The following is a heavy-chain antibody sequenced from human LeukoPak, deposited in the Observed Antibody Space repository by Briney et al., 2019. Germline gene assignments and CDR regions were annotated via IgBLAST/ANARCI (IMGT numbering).Heavy chain of an antibody. CDR1: GFTVSSNY. CDR3: AKGSSGYCSGGSCYAFDY. J-gene: IGHJ4*02. Sequence: GGSLRLSCAASGFTVSSNYMSWVRQAPGKGLEWVSVIYSGGSTYYADSVKGRFTISRDNSKNTLYLQMNSLRAEDTAVYYCAKGSSGYCSGGSCYAFDYWGQGTLVTVSS. CDR2: IYSGGST. V-gene: IGHV3-53*01. D-gene: IGHD2-15*01.